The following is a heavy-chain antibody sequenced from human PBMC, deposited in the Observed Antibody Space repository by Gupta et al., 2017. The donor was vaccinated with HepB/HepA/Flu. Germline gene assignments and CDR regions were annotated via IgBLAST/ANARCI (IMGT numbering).Heavy chain of an antibody. J-gene: IGHJ5*02. CDR3: TRDTSINLSVPMWANNWFDP. CDR2: INGESGST. CDR1: GLSFNDSA. Sequence: EVQLVESGGGVVQPGGSLRLSCAVSGLSFNDSAIHWVRQVPGKGLEWVALINGESGSTFYADSVKGRFTVSRDNSKNFLYLQMNSLRTEDTALYYCTRDTSINLSVPMWANNWFDPWGQGTLVTVSS. D-gene: IGHD6-6*01. V-gene: IGHV3-43*02.